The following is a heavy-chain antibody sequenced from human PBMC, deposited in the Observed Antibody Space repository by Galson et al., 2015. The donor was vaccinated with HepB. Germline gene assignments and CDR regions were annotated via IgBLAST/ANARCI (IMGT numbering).Heavy chain of an antibody. CDR3: ATLPHLYYFDY. Sequence: SVKVSCKASGYTFSTYSITWVRQAPGQGLEWMGWISPYNRDTNYARKFQGRVTMTTDTFTSTAYMELSRLRSDDTAVYYCATLPHLYYFDYWGQGTLVTVSS. J-gene: IGHJ4*02. CDR2: ISPYNRDT. V-gene: IGHV1-18*01. CDR1: GYTFSTYS. D-gene: IGHD2-15*01.